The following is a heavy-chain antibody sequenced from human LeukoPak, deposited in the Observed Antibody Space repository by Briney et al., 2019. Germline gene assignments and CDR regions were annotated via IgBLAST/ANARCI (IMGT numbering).Heavy chain of an antibody. CDR3: AKQFVDI. CDR2: LNEDGSTT. D-gene: IGHD5-24*01. V-gene: IGHV3-23*01. CDR1: EFTFSDYA. J-gene: IGHJ5*02. Sequence: GGSLRLSCVASEFTFSDYAMSWVRQAPGKGLEWVSGLNEDGSTTFYADSVQGRFIISRGNSRNTLYLQMNSLRAEDTAVYYCAKQFVDIWGQGTLVTVSP.